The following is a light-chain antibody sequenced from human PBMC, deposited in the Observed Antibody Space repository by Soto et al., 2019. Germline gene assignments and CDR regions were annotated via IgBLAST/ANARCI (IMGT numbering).Light chain of an antibody. V-gene: IGKV3-20*01. Sequence: EIVLTQSPGTLSLSPGERATLSCRASQSVSSSYLAWYQQKPGQAPRLLIYGASSRATGIPDRFSGSGSGTDFTLTISRREPEDFAVSYCQQYGSSPRTFGQGTKVEIK. CDR3: QQYGSSPRT. J-gene: IGKJ1*01. CDR1: QSVSSSY. CDR2: GAS.